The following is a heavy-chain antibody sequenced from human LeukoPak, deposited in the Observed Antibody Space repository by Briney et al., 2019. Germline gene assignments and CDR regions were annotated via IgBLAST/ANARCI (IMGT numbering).Heavy chain of an antibody. D-gene: IGHD4-17*01. CDR3: AKDEEKYGDHFYRMDG. J-gene: IGHJ6*04. V-gene: IGHV1-69*13. CDR2: IIPIFGTA. CDR1: GGTFSSYA. Sequence: RASVKVSCKASGGTFSSYAISWVRQAPGQGLEWMGGIIPIFGTANYAQKFQGRVTITADESTSTAYMELSSLRSEDTAVYYCAKDEEKYGDHFYRMDGRGKGTTVTVSS.